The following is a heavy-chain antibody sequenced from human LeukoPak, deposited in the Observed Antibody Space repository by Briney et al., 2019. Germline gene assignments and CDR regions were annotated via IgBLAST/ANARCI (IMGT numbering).Heavy chain of an antibody. D-gene: IGHD6-19*01. Sequence: PGRSLRLSCAASGFTFSIFGMHWVRQAPGKGLEWVALISHTGNNRYYADSMKGRFSISRDNSKNTMYLQMDSLRAEDTAVYYCAAGYSSGWRNLIDYWGQGTLVTVSS. V-gene: IGHV3-30*03. CDR1: GFTFSIFG. CDR3: AAGYSSGWRNLIDY. J-gene: IGHJ4*02. CDR2: ISHTGNNR.